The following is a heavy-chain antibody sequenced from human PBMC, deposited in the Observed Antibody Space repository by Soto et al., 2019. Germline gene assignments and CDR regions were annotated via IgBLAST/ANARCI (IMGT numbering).Heavy chain of an antibody. Sequence: VGSLRLSCAASGFTFSGYSMNWVRQAPGKGLEWVSSISSSSSYIYYADSVKGRFTISRDNAKNSLYLQMNSLRAEDTAVYYCARGTPLGATVTTGNYYYYGMDVWGQGTTVTVSS. CDR2: ISSSSSYI. CDR1: GFTFSGYS. J-gene: IGHJ6*02. V-gene: IGHV3-21*01. CDR3: ARGTPLGATVTTGNYYYYGMDV. D-gene: IGHD4-17*01.